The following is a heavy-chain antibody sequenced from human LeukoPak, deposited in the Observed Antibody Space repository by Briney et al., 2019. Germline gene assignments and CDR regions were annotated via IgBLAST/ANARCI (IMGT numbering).Heavy chain of an antibody. CDR1: GFTFDDYA. CDR2: ISWNSGSI. D-gene: IGHD2-15*01. Sequence: QPGGSLRLSCAASGFTFDDYAMHWVRQAPGKGLEGVSGISWNSGSIGYADSVKGRFTISRDDAKNSLYLQMNSLRAGDTALYYCAKDQDIVDYYGMDVWGQGTTVTVSS. V-gene: IGHV3-9*01. CDR3: AKDQDIVDYYGMDV. J-gene: IGHJ6*02.